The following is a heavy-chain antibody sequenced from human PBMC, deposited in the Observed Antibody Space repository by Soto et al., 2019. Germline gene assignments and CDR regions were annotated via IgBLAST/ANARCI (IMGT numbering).Heavy chain of an antibody. Sequence: PGESLKISCKGSGYSFASYWSGWVRQMPGKGLEWMGIIYPGDSDTRYSPSFQGQVTISADKSISTAYLQWSSLKASDTAMYYCARLAVVAATDWFDPWGQGTLVTVSS. J-gene: IGHJ5*02. D-gene: IGHD2-15*01. V-gene: IGHV5-51*01. CDR2: IYPGDSDT. CDR1: GYSFASYW. CDR3: ARLAVVAATDWFDP.